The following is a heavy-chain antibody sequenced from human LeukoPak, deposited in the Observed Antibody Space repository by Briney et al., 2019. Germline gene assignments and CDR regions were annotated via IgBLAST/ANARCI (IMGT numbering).Heavy chain of an antibody. CDR2: TSSSSSYI. CDR3: AREVEARRLGSWVDP. V-gene: IGHV3-21*01. J-gene: IGHJ5*02. D-gene: IGHD6-6*01. CDR1: GFTFSSYS. Sequence: SGGSLRLSCAASGFTFSSYSMNWVRQGPGKGLEWVSSTSSSSSYIYYEDSVKGRFTISRDNSKNTLYLQMNSLRAEDTAVYYCAREVEARRLGSWVDPWGQGTLVTVSS.